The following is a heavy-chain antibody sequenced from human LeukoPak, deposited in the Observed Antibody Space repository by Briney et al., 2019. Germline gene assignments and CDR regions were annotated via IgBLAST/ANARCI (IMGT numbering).Heavy chain of an antibody. CDR2: IYYSGST. J-gene: IGHJ5*02. D-gene: IGHD2-2*02. CDR3: ARERIVVVPAAIPYNWFDP. V-gene: IGHV4-31*03. CDR1: GGSISSGGYY. Sequence: PSQTLSLTCTVSGGSISSGGYYWSWIRQHPGKGLEWIGYIYYSGSTYYNPSLKSRVTISVDTSKNQFSLKLSSVTAADTAVYYCARERIVVVPAAIPYNWFDPWGQGTLVTVSS.